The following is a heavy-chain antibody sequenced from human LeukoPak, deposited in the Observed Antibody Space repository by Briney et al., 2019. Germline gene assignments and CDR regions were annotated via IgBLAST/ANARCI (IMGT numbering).Heavy chain of an antibody. CDR3: ARGASGSKLDY. D-gene: IGHD3-22*01. Sequence: PGGSLRLSCAASGFTFSSYGMHWVRQAPGKGLEWVAVIWYDGSNKYYADSVKGRFTISRDNSKNTLYLQMNSLRAEDTAVYYCARGASGSKLDYWGQGTLVTVSS. J-gene: IGHJ4*02. CDR1: GFTFSSYG. CDR2: IWYDGSNK. V-gene: IGHV3-33*01.